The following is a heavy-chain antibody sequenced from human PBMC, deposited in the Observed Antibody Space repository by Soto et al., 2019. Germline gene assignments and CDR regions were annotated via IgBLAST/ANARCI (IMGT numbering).Heavy chain of an antibody. CDR1: GFTVSSNY. J-gene: IGHJ4*02. V-gene: IGHV3-66*01. D-gene: IGHD5-12*01. Sequence: GGSLRLSCAASGFTVSSNYMSWVRQAPGKGLEWVSSIYSGGNTYYAGSVKGRFSISRDNSKNTLYLHMNSLRAEDTAVYYCARGDGYIYYLDYWGQGTLVTVSS. CDR3: ARGDGYIYYLDY. CDR2: IYSGGNT.